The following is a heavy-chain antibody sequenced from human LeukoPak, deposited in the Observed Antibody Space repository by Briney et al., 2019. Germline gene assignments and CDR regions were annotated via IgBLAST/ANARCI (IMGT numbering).Heavy chain of an antibody. V-gene: IGHV1-69*13. CDR3: ARGATCSGGSCYPIL. CDR2: IIPIFGTA. J-gene: IGHJ4*02. CDR1: GGTFSSYA. D-gene: IGHD2-15*01. Sequence: ASVKVSCKASGGTFSSYAISRVRQAPGQGLEWMGGIIPIFGTANYAQKFQGRVTITADESTSTAYMELSSLRSEDTAVYYCARGATCSGGSCYPILWGQGTLVTVSS.